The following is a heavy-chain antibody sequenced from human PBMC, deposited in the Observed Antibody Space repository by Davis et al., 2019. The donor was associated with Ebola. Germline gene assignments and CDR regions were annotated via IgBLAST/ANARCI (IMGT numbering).Heavy chain of an antibody. Sequence: ASVKVSCKASRNTFTTYYMHWVRQAPGQGLEWMGWISAYNGNTHYAQKFQGRLTMTTDTSTSTAYMELRSLRSDDTAVYYCARDSSSSWYGQNDYWGQGTLVTVSS. CDR2: ISAYNGNT. CDR1: RNTFTTYY. D-gene: IGHD6-13*01. CDR3: ARDSSSSWYGQNDY. V-gene: IGHV1-18*04. J-gene: IGHJ4*02.